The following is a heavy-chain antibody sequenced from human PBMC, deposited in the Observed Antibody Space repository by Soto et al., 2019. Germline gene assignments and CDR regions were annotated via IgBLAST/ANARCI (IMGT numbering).Heavy chain of an antibody. J-gene: IGHJ4*01. CDR3: AVPGRGEFDN. Sequence: SETLSLTCAVSGASIGTNNWWSWVRQPPGKGLEWIGEVYHSGTTNCNPSLKSRVTISIDKSKNQFSLTLTSMTAADTALYYCAVPGRGEFDNWSPGTLLTVFS. D-gene: IGHD5-12*01. CDR2: VYHSGTT. V-gene: IGHV4-4*02. CDR1: GASIGTNNW.